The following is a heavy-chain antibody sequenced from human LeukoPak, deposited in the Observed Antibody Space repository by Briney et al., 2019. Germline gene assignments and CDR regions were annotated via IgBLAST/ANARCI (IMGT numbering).Heavy chain of an antibody. CDR2: ISDSGIT. CDR3: AKRMDWFDP. CDR1: GFTFSSYA. D-gene: IGHD2-15*01. J-gene: IGHJ5*02. V-gene: IGHV3-23*01. Sequence: PGGSLRLSCAASGFTFSSYAMSWVRQAPGKGLEWVSGISDSGITYYADSVKGRFTISRDNPKNTLYLQVNSLRAEDTAVYYCAKRMDWFDPWGQGTLVTVSS.